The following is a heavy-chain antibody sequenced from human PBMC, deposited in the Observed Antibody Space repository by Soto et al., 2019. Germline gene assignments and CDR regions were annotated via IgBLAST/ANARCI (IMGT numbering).Heavy chain of an antibody. Sequence: PGGSLRLSCAASGFTFSNYAMSWVRQAPGKGLEWVSGLSDGGGSTFYADSVKGRFTISRDNAKNTLYLQMSSLRAEDTAVYYCAKAGTTSPYNWFDPWGQGTLLTVSS. CDR1: GFTFSNYA. V-gene: IGHV3-23*01. J-gene: IGHJ5*02. D-gene: IGHD2-2*01. CDR3: AKAGTTSPYNWFDP. CDR2: LSDGGGST.